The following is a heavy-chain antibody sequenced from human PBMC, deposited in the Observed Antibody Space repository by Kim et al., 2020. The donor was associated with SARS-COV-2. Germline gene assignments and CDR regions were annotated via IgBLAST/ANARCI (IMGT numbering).Heavy chain of an antibody. CDR3: ARRGAANDAFDI. CDR2: ISSSSSYI. Sequence: GGSLRLSCAASGFTFSSYSMNWVRQAPGKGLEWVSSISSSSSYIYYADSVKGRFTISRDNAKNSLYLQMNSLRAEDTAVYYCARRGAANDAFDIWGQGTMVTVSS. J-gene: IGHJ3*02. CDR1: GFTFSSYS. D-gene: IGHD1-26*01. V-gene: IGHV3-21*01.